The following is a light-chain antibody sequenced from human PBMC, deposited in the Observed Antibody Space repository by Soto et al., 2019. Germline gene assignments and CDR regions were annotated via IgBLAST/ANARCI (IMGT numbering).Light chain of an antibody. V-gene: IGKV1-33*01. CDR2: DAS. CDR1: QAISNY. Sequence: DIQMTQSPSSLSASVGDRVTITCQASQAISNYLNWYQQKPGKAPKLLIYDASNLETGVPSRFSGSGSGTDFTFTISSLQPGDIATYYCQQYDNLPLTFGGGTKVEIK. CDR3: QQYDNLPLT. J-gene: IGKJ4*01.